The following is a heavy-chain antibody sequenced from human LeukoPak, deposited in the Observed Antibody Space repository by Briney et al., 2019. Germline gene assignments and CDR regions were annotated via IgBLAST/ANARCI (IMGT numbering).Heavy chain of an antibody. CDR3: AKEKPRYSYGTGSFDY. V-gene: IGHV3-30*18. J-gene: IGHJ4*02. CDR2: ISYDGSNK. D-gene: IGHD5-18*01. Sequence: GGSLRLSCAASGFTFSSYGMHWVRQAPGKGLERVAVISYDGSNKYYADSVKGRFTISRDNSKNTLYLQMNSLRAEDTAVYYCAKEKPRYSYGTGSFDYWGQGTLVTVSS. CDR1: GFTFSSYG.